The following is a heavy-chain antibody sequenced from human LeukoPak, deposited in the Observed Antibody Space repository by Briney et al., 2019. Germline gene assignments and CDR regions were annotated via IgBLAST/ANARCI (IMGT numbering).Heavy chain of an antibody. J-gene: IGHJ4*02. CDR1: GFIFDDYT. CDR3: AKTLFSSYGDYLLGD. D-gene: IGHD4-17*01. Sequence: QSGGSLRLSCAASGFIFDDYTIHWVRQAPGKGLEWVSLISWDGGSTYYADSVKGRFTISRDSFENSLYLQMNSLRAEDTAVYYCAKTLFSSYGDYLLGDWGQGTLVTVSS. V-gene: IGHV3-43*01. CDR2: ISWDGGST.